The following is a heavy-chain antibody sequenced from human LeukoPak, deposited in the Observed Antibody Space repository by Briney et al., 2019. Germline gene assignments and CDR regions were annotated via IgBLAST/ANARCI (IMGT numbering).Heavy chain of an antibody. CDR2: ISAYNGKT. CDR1: GYTFSIYG. Sequence: ASVKVSCKSSGYTFSIYGFTWVRHAPGQGLEWMGWISAYNGKTLYAEKFQGRVTMTTDTATSTVYMELRSLRSDDTAVYYCARAERRITMIVVANDAFDIWGQGTMVTVSS. CDR3: ARAERRITMIVVANDAFDI. J-gene: IGHJ3*02. D-gene: IGHD3-22*01. V-gene: IGHV1-18*01.